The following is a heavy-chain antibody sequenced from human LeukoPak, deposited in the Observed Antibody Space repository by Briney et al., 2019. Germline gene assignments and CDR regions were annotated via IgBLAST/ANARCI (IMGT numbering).Heavy chain of an antibody. V-gene: IGHV1-46*01. CDR3: ARDNSVRDEAWWFNP. Sequence: HWASVKVSCKAFGYTFSSNCMHWVRQAPGQGPEWMGVISPSGGSTTYAQKFQGRVTLTGDMSTSTDYLELSSLRSEDTAVYYCARDNSVRDEAWWFNPWGQGTLVTVSS. CDR1: GYTFSSNC. J-gene: IGHJ5*02. D-gene: IGHD5-24*01. CDR2: ISPSGGST.